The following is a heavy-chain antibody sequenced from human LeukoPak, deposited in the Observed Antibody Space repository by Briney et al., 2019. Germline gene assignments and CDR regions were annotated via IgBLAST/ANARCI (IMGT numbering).Heavy chain of an antibody. J-gene: IGHJ4*02. V-gene: IGHV3-53*01. Sequence: GGSLRLSCAASGFTVSINYMGWVRQAPGKGLEWVSVIYSGGSTYYADSVKGRFTISRDNSKNTLYLELKSLGAEDTAVYYCARASIAAAGYYFDYWGQGTLVTVSS. CDR3: ARASIAAAGYYFDY. CDR2: IYSGGST. D-gene: IGHD6-13*01. CDR1: GFTVSINY.